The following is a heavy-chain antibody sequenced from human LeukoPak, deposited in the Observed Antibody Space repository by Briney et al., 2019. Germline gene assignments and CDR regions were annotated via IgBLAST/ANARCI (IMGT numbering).Heavy chain of an antibody. V-gene: IGHV1-2*02. CDR1: GYTFTGYY. CDR2: INPNSSGT. J-gene: IGHJ5*02. D-gene: IGHD3-3*01. CDR3: ARSHGGITIRNWFDP. Sequence: ASVKVSCKASGYTFTGYYMHWVRQAPGQGLEWMGWINPNSSGTNYAQKFQGRVTMTRDTSISTAYMELSRLRSDGTAVYYCARSHGGITIRNWFDPWGQGTLVTVSS.